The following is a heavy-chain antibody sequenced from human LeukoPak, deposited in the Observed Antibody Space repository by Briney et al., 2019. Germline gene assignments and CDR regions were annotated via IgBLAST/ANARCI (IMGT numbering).Heavy chain of an antibody. CDR2: INHSGST. CDR1: GGSFSGYY. CDR3: ARVAQIAVAGTFGY. V-gene: IGHV4-34*01. J-gene: IGHJ4*02. D-gene: IGHD6-19*01. Sequence: SETLSLTCAVYGGSFSGYYWSWIRQPPGKGLEWIGEINHSGSTNYNPSLKSRVTISVDTSKNQFSLKLSSVTAADTAVHYCARVAQIAVAGTFGYWGQGTVVTVFS.